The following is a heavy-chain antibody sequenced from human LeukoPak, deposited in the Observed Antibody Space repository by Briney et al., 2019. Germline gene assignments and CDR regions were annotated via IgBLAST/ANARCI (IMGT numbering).Heavy chain of an antibody. D-gene: IGHD4-11*01. CDR3: ARVSVSEYSSIDY. J-gene: IGHJ4*02. CDR1: GGSISSGGYS. CDR2: IYHSGST. Sequence: SETLSLTCAVSGGSISSGGYSWSWIRQPPGKGLEWIGYIYHSGSTYYNPSLKSRVTISVDRSKNQFSLKLSSVTAADTAVYYCARVSVSEYSSIDYWGQGTLVTVSS. V-gene: IGHV4-30-2*01.